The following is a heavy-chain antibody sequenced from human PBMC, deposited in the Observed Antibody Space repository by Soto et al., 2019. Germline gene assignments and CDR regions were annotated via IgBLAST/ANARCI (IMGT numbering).Heavy chain of an antibody. CDR3: ARVGPVVWFINGAFDI. CDR2: IWYDGSNK. CDR1: GFTFSSYG. D-gene: IGHD3-10*01. V-gene: IGHV3-33*01. J-gene: IGHJ3*02. Sequence: QVQLVESGGGVVQPGRSLRLYCAASGFTFSSYGMHWVRQAPGTGLEWVAVIWYDGSNKYYADSVKGRFTISRDNSKNTLYVQMNSLRDEDTAVYYCARVGPVVWFINGAFDIWGQGSMVTVSS.